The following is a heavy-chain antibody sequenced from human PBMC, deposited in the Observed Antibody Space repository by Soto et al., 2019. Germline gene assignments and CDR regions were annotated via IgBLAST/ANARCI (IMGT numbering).Heavy chain of an antibody. J-gene: IGHJ4*02. CDR2: ITASGGST. Sequence: GGSLRLSCAASGFTFSTYAMAWVRQAPGKGLEWVSSITASGGSTYYADSVKGRFTISRDTSRSTLYLHMSNLRDEDTAVYYCAKVLRDGLRTFDYSGQGTLVTVSS. CDR3: AKVLRDGLRTFDY. V-gene: IGHV3-23*01. CDR1: GFTFSTYA. D-gene: IGHD4-17*01.